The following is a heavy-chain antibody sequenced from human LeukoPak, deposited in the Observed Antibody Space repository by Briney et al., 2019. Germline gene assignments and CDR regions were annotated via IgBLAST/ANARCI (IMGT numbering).Heavy chain of an antibody. J-gene: IGHJ4*02. Sequence: GGSLRLSCAASGFTFSSYSMNWVRQAPGKGLEWVSYISSSSSTIYYADSVKGRFTISRDNAKNSLYLQMNSLRAEDTAVYYCARERYDSSGYYHPYYFDYWGQGTLVTVSS. V-gene: IGHV3-48*04. CDR3: ARERYDSSGYYHPYYFDY. CDR2: ISSSSSTI. CDR1: GFTFSSYS. D-gene: IGHD3-22*01.